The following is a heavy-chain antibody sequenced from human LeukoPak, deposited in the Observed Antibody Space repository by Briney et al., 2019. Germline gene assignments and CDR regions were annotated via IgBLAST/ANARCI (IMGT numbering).Heavy chain of an antibody. J-gene: IGHJ5*02. CDR2: IKEDGSEK. D-gene: IGHD5-24*01. CDR3: ASTFRRWQQLRRESDNGIDP. CDR1: GFTFSRYW. Sequence: PGGSLRLSCAASGFTFSRYWMTWVRQAPGKGLEWVANIKEDGSEKYYVYSVKGRFTISRDNANNSLYLQMNSLRAEDTAVYYCASTFRRWQQLRRESDNGIDPWGQGTLVTVSS. V-gene: IGHV3-7*01.